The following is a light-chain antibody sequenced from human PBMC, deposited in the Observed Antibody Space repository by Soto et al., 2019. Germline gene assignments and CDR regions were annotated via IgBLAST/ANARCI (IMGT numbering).Light chain of an antibody. CDR3: SSYTSSSTYV. V-gene: IGLV2-14*01. CDR1: SSDVGVYDY. CDR2: EVS. Sequence: QSVLTQPASVSGSPGQSITISCTGTSSDVGVYDYVSWFQQHPGKAPKLIIFEVSNRPSGVSNRFSGSKSGNTASLTISGLQAEDEADYYCSSYTSSSTYVFGTGTKVTVL. J-gene: IGLJ1*01.